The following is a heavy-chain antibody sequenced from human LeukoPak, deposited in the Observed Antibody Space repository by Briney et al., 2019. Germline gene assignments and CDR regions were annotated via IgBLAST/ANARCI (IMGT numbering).Heavy chain of an antibody. CDR2: IYHSGST. Sequence: SETLSLTCTVSVGSISSSSYYWGWIRQPPGKGLEWMGSIYHSGSTYYNPSLKSRVTISVDTSKNQFSLKLSSVTAADTAVYYCASPQGVYSGYDDFDYWGQGTLVTVSS. J-gene: IGHJ4*02. V-gene: IGHV4-39*07. CDR3: ASPQGVYSGYDDFDY. CDR1: VGSISSSSYY. D-gene: IGHD5-12*01.